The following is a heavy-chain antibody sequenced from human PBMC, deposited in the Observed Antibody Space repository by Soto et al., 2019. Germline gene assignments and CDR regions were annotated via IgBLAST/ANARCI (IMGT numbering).Heavy chain of an antibody. J-gene: IGHJ6*02. CDR1: GGTFSSYP. Sequence: QVQLVQSGAEVKKPGSSVKVSCEASGGTFSSYPLNWVRQAPGQGLEWMGGIIPFFGTSNYVQKFQGRVTITADDSTSTAYMELRSLRAEDTVGYYCAGVGHITNCGMAVWGQGTTVTVSS. V-gene: IGHV1-69*01. CDR2: IIPFFGTS. D-gene: IGHD1-26*01. CDR3: AGVGHITNCGMAV.